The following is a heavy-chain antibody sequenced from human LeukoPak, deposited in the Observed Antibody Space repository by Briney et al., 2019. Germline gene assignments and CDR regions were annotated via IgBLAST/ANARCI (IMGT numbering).Heavy chain of an antibody. CDR3: ARPRVITHYFDY. CDR2: IKQDGSEK. D-gene: IGHD3-22*01. V-gene: IGHV3-7*01. CDR1: GFTFSSYE. J-gene: IGHJ4*02. Sequence: PGGSLRLSCAASGFTFSSYEMNWVRQAPGKGLEWVANIKQDGSEKYYVDSVKGRFTISRDNAKNSLYLQMNSLRAEDTAVYYCARPRVITHYFDYWGQGTLVTVSS.